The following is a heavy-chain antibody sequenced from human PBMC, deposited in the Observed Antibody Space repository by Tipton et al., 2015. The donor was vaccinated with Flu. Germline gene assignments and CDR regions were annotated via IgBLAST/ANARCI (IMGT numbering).Heavy chain of an antibody. CDR1: GGTFSSYA. CDR3: ASGRYCSSTSCYAYYYYGMDV. Sequence: QLVQSGAEVRKPGSSVKVSCKASGGTFSSYAISWVRQAPGQGLEWMGGIIPIFGTANYAQKFQGRVTITADESTSTAYMELSSLRSEDTAVYYCASGRYCSSTSCYAYYYYGMDVWGQGTTVTVSS. V-gene: IGHV1-69*01. CDR2: IIPIFGTA. J-gene: IGHJ6*02. D-gene: IGHD2-2*01.